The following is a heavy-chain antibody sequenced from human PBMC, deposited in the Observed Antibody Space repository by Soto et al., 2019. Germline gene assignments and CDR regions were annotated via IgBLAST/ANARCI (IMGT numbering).Heavy chain of an antibody. D-gene: IGHD1-26*01. J-gene: IGHJ4*02. V-gene: IGHV1-18*01. CDR2: ISAYNGNT. Sequence: GASVKVSCKVSGYTLTELSMHWVRQAPGQGLEWMGWISAYNGNTNYAQKLQGRVTMTTDTSTSTAYMELRSLRFDDTAVYYCARDWVSGSSWADYWGQGTLVTVSS. CDR1: GYTLTELS. CDR3: ARDWVSGSSWADY.